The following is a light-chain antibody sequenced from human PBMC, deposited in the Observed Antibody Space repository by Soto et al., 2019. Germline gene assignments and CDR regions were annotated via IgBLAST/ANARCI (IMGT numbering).Light chain of an antibody. CDR2: DAS. V-gene: IGKV3-11*01. Sequence: EIVLTQSPATLSLSPGERATLSYRASQSVSSYLAWYQQKPGQTPRLLIYDASNRATGIPASFSVSRSVTDFTRTISSPEPVDFAVYYCQQRSNWPPVTFGGGTKVEIK. CDR3: QQRSNWPPVT. CDR1: QSVSSY. J-gene: IGKJ4*01.